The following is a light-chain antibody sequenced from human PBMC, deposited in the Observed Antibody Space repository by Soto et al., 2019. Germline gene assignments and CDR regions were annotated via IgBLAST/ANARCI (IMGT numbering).Light chain of an antibody. Sequence: QLVLTQSPSASASLGASVTLTCTLSRGHSAFAITWHQQQPEKGPRYLMFLNSDGSHRKGDGIPDRFSGSSSGAERYLTISVLQSEDEADYYCQTWGTGIRVFGGGTKLTVL. CDR1: RGHSAFA. V-gene: IGLV4-69*01. CDR3: QTWGTGIRV. CDR2: LNSDGSH. J-gene: IGLJ2*01.